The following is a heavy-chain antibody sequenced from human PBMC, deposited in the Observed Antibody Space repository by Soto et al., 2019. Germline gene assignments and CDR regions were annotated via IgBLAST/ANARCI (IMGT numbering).Heavy chain of an antibody. Sequence: HPGGSLRLSCAASGFTFSSYAMSWVRQAPGKGLEWVSAISGSGGSTYYADSVKGRFTISRDNSKNTLYLQMNSLRAEDTAVYYCAKVGASDDAFDIWGQGTMVTVSS. CDR2: ISGSGGST. J-gene: IGHJ3*02. V-gene: IGHV3-23*01. CDR3: AKVGASDDAFDI. CDR1: GFTFSSYA.